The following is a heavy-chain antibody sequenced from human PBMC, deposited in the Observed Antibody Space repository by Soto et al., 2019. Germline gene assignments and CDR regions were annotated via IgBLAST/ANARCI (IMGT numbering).Heavy chain of an antibody. CDR1: GFTVSSNY. V-gene: IGHV3-53*01. CDR2: IYSGGST. D-gene: IGHD6-13*01. Sequence: GSLRLSCAASGFTVSSNYMSWVRQAPGKGLEWVSVIYSGGSTYYADSVKGRFTISRDNSKNTLYLQMNSLRAEDTAVYYCARGGRGIAASFDYWGQGTLVTVSS. J-gene: IGHJ4*02. CDR3: ARGGRGIAASFDY.